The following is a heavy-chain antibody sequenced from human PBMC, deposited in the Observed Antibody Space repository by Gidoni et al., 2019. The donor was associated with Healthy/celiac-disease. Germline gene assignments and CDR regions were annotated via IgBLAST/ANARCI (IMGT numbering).Heavy chain of an antibody. CDR2: ISGSGGST. Sequence: EVQLLESGGGLVQPGGSLRLSCAASGFTFSSYAMSWVRQAPGKGLGWVSAISGSGGSTYYADSVKGRFTISRDNSKNTLYLQMNSLRAEDTAVYYCAKGGPIAAAGDDAFDIWGQGTMVTVSS. CDR3: AKGGPIAAAGDDAFDI. V-gene: IGHV3-23*01. J-gene: IGHJ3*02. D-gene: IGHD6-13*01. CDR1: GFTFSSYA.